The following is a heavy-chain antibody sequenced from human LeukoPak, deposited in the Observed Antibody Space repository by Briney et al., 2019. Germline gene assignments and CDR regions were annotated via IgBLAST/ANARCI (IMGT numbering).Heavy chain of an antibody. CDR1: GFTFSTYA. D-gene: IGHD6-13*01. V-gene: IGHV3-30*04. CDR2: ISYDGSNK. J-gene: IGHJ6*02. Sequence: GGSLRLSCAASGFTFSTYAMHWVRQAPGKGLEWVAVISYDGSNKYYADSVKGRFTISRDNSKNTLYLQMNSLRAEDTAVYYCAKDLFSIAAAPYYYGMDVWGQGTTVTVSS. CDR3: AKDLFSIAAAPYYYGMDV.